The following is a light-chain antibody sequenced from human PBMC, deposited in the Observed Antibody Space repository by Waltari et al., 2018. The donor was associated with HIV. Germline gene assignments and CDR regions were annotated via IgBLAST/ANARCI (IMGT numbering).Light chain of an antibody. J-gene: IGLJ1*01. Sequence: QSALTQPASVSGSPGQSITLSCPGTSSAVGGQNHVPWYQQHPGKPPKLMIYEVSNRPSGVSNRFSGSKSGNTASLTISGLQAEDEADYYCSSYTSSSTYVFGTGTKVTVL. CDR3: SSYTSSSTYV. V-gene: IGLV2-14*01. CDR1: SSAVGGQNH. CDR2: EVS.